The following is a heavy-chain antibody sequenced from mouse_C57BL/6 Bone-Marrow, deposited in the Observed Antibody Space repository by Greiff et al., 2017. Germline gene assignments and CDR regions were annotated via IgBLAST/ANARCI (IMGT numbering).Heavy chain of an antibody. CDR2: INPNYGTT. D-gene: IGHD1-1*01. CDR3: FITTDYAMDY. CDR1: GYSFTDYN. V-gene: IGHV1-39*01. J-gene: IGHJ4*01. Sequence: EVQLQQSGPELVMPGASVKISCKASGYSFTDYNMNWVKQSNGKSLEWIGVINPNYGTTSYNQKFKGKATLTVDQSSSTAYMQLNSLTSEDSAVYYSFITTDYAMDYWGQGTSVTVSS.